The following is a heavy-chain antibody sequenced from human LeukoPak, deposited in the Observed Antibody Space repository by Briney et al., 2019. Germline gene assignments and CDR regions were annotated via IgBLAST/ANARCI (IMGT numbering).Heavy chain of an antibody. CDR3: ARVVDRSSRYYFDY. V-gene: IGHV1-2*02. Sequence: ASVKVSCKASGYTFTGYFMHWVRQAPGQGLVWMGWINPDSGGTAYAQKFQGRVTMTRDPSISTAYMELSRLRSDDTAVYYCARVVDRSSRYYFDYWGQGTLVTVSS. CDR1: GYTFTGYF. D-gene: IGHD6-13*01. J-gene: IGHJ4*02. CDR2: INPDSGGT.